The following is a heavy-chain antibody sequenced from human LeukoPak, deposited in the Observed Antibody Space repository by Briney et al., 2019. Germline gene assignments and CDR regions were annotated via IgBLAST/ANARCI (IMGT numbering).Heavy chain of an antibody. Sequence: GRSLRLSCAASGFTFSSYGMHWVRQAPGKGLEWVAVIWYDGSNKYYADSVKGRFTISRDNSKNTLYLQMNSLRAEDTAVYYCARVARDYGMDVWGQGTTVTVSS. CDR3: ARVARDYGMDV. J-gene: IGHJ6*02. CDR1: GFTFSSYG. CDR2: IWYDGSNK. V-gene: IGHV3-33*01.